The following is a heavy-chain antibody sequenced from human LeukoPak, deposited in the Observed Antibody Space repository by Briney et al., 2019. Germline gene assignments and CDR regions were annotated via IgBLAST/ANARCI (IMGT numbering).Heavy chain of an antibody. D-gene: IGHD3-3*01. Sequence: ASVKVSCKASGYTFTSCDINWVRQATGQGLGWMGWMNPNSGNTGYAQKFQGRVTMTRNTSISTAYMELSSLRSEDTAVYYCAREVEKGEWLSPKPDFDPWGQGTLVTVSS. CDR3: AREVEKGEWLSPKPDFDP. CDR2: MNPNSGNT. CDR1: GYTFTSCD. V-gene: IGHV1-8*01. J-gene: IGHJ5*02.